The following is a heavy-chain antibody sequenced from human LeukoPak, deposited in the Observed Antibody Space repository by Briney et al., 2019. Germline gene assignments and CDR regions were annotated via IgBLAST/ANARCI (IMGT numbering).Heavy chain of an antibody. CDR3: AKEGATMVRGVIMREPYFDY. Sequence: GGSLRLSCAASGFTFSSYAMSWVRQAPGKGLEWVSAISGSGGSTYYADSVKGRFTISRGNSKNTLYLQMNSLRAEDTAVYYCAKEGATMVRGVIMREPYFDYWGQGTLVTVSS. CDR2: ISGSGGST. V-gene: IGHV3-23*01. CDR1: GFTFSSYA. D-gene: IGHD3-10*01. J-gene: IGHJ4*02.